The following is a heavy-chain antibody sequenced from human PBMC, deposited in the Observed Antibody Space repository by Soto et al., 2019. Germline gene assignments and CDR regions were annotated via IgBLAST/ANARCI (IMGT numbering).Heavy chain of an antibody. J-gene: IGHJ4*02. CDR1: GYTFTSYY. V-gene: IGHV1-46*01. CDR3: ARAGNSGYADY. Sequence: ASVKVSCKASGYTFTSYYMHWVRQAPGQGLEWMGIINPSGGSTSYAQKFQGRVTITADESTSTAYMELSSLRSEDTAVYYCARAGNSGYADYGGQEPLVTVS. CDR2: INPSGGST. D-gene: IGHD5-12*01.